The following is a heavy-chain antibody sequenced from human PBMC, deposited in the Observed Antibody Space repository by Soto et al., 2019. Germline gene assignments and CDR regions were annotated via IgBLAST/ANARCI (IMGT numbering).Heavy chain of an antibody. CDR2: ISAYNGNT. V-gene: IGHV1-18*01. CDR1: GYTFTSYG. J-gene: IGHJ4*02. Sequence: ASVKVSCKASGYTFTSYGISWVRQAPGQGLEWMGWISAYNGNTNYAQKLQGRFTMTTDPSTSTAYMELRSLSADDTAVYYCARTPSLYYFDYWGQGTLVTVSS. CDR3: ARTPSLYYFDY.